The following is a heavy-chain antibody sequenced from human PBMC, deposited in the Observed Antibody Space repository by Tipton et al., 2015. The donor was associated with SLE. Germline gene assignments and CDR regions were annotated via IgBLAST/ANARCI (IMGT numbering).Heavy chain of an antibody. V-gene: IGHV4-34*01. Sequence: TLSLTCAVYGGSFSGYYWSWIRQPPGKGLEWIGEINHSGSTNYNPSLKSRVTTSVDTSKNQFSLKLSSVTAADTAVYFCARRQRGYSYAPFDSWGQGTLVIVSS. CDR3: ARRQRGYSYAPFDS. D-gene: IGHD5-18*01. CDR2: INHSGST. J-gene: IGHJ4*02. CDR1: GGSFSGYY.